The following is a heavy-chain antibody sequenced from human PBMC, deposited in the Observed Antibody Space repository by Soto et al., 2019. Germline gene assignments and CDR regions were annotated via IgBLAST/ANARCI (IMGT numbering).Heavy chain of an antibody. V-gene: IGHV1-3*01. CDR1: GYTFTSYA. Sequence: ASVKVSCKASGYTFTSYAMHWVRQAPGQRLEWMGWINAGNGNTKYSQKFQGRVTITRDTSASTAYMELSSMRTEDTAVYYCARVPRVVVAATTIYYYGMDVWGQGTTVTVSS. D-gene: IGHD2-15*01. J-gene: IGHJ6*02. CDR2: INAGNGNT. CDR3: ARVPRVVVAATTIYYYGMDV.